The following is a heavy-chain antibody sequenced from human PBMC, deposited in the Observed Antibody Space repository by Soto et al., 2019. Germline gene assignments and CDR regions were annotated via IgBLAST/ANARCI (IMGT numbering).Heavy chain of an antibody. V-gene: IGHV4-59*01. Sequence: SETLSLTCTASGGSISSYYWSWIRQPPGKGLEWIGYIYYSGSTNYNPSLKSRVTISVDTSKNQFSLKLSSVTAADTAVYYCARISWIAVAVYYFDYWGQGTLVTVSS. J-gene: IGHJ4*02. CDR3: ARISWIAVAVYYFDY. CDR2: IYYSGST. D-gene: IGHD6-19*01. CDR1: GGSISSYY.